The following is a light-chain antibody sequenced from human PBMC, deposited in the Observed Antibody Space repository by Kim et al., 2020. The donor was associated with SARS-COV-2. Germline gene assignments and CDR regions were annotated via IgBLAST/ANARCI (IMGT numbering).Light chain of an antibody. CDR2: DNN. Sequence: QLVLTQPPSVSAAPGQKITISCSGSSSNVGNNFVSWYQQFPGAAPKLLIYDNNKRPSGIPDRFSGSKSGTSATLGITGLQTGDEADYYCGTWDSSMSAGLFGGGTQLTVL. CDR3: GTWDSSMSAGL. CDR1: SSNVGNNF. J-gene: IGLJ3*02. V-gene: IGLV1-51*01.